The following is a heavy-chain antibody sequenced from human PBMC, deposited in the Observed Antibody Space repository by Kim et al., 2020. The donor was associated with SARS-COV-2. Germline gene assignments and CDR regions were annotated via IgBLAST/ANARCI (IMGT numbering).Heavy chain of an antibody. D-gene: IGHD2-21*02. Sequence: ADSVKGRFTISRDNAKNSLYLQMNSLRAEDTAVHYCARVVVTKGDAFDIWGQGTMVTVSS. J-gene: IGHJ3*02. CDR3: ARVVVTKGDAFDI. V-gene: IGHV3-11*05.